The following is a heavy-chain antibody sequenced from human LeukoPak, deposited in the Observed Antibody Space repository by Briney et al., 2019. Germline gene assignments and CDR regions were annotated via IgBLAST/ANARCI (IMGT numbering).Heavy chain of an antibody. CDR1: GASISSAGYY. CDR2: IYHSGST. Sequence: SQTLSLTCTVSGASISSAGYYWSWIRQPPGKGLEWIGYIYHSGSTYYSPSLESRVTMSVDKSKNQFSLKLSSVTAADTAVYYCARVHTYYYDSSGLNWFDPWGQGTLVTVSS. D-gene: IGHD3-22*01. V-gene: IGHV4-30-2*01. CDR3: ARVHTYYYDSSGLNWFDP. J-gene: IGHJ5*02.